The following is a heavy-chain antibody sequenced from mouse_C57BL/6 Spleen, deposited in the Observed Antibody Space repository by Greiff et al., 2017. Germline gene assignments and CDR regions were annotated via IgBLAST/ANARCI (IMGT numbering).Heavy chain of an antibody. CDR2: ISDGGSYT. CDR1: GFTFSSYA. J-gene: IGHJ4*01. V-gene: IGHV5-4*01. Sequence: EVQVVESGGGLVKPGGSLKLSCAASGFTFSSYAMSWVRQTPEKRLEWVATISDGGSYTYYPDNVKGRFTISRDNAKNNLYLQMSHLKSEDTAMYYCAREEGAMEYWGQGTSVTVSS. CDR3: AREEGAMEY.